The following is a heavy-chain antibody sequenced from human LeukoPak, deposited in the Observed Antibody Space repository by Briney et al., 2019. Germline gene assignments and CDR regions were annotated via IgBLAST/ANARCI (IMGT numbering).Heavy chain of an antibody. Sequence: PGGSLRLSCAASAFTFSSYGMSWVRQAPGKGLEWVSAISGSGSNTYYADSVKGRFTISRDNSKNTLYLQMNSLRAADTAVSYCANRYVDSDAFDIWGRGTMVTVSS. CDR1: AFTFSSYG. J-gene: IGHJ3*02. V-gene: IGHV3-23*01. CDR3: ANRYVDSDAFDI. D-gene: IGHD3/OR15-3a*01. CDR2: ISGSGSNT.